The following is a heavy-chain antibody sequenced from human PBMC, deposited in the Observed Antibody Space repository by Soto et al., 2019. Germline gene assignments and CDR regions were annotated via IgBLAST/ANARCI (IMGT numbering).Heavy chain of an antibody. CDR2: IKQDGSEK. V-gene: IGHV3-7*01. CDR3: ARDYPTYYYDSSGYRPIDY. D-gene: IGHD3-22*01. J-gene: IGHJ4*02. CDR1: GFTFSSYW. Sequence: GGSLRLSCSASGFTFSSYWMSWVRQAPGKGLEWVANIKQDGSEKYYVDSVKGRFTISRDNAKNSLYLQMNSLRAEDTAVYYCARDYPTYYYDSSGYRPIDYWGQGTLVTVSS.